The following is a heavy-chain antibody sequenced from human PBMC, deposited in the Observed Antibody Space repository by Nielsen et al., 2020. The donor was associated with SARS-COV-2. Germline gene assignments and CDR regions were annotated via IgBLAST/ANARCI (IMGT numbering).Heavy chain of an antibody. CDR2: ISAYNGNT. CDR1: GYTFTSYG. J-gene: IGHJ4*02. CDR3: ARSSSPFDY. D-gene: IGHD6-19*01. V-gene: IGHV1-18*04. Sequence: ASVKVSCKASGYTFTSYGISWVRQAPGQGLEWMGWISAYNGNTNYAQKLQGRVTITTDTSTSTAYMELRSLRSEDTAVYYCARSSSPFDYWGQGTLVTVSS.